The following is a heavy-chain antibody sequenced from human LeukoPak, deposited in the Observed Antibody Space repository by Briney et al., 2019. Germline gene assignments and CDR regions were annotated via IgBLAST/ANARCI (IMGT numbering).Heavy chain of an antibody. J-gene: IGHJ3*02. V-gene: IGHV1-2*02. D-gene: IGHD2-2*01. CDR1: GYTFTGYY. Sequence: ASVKVSCKASGYTFTGYYMHWVRQAPGQGLEWMGWINPNSGGTNYAQKFQGRVTMTRDTPISTAYMELSRLRPDDTAVYYCARGEFGVVVPAEDAFDIWGQGTMVTVSS. CDR3: ARGEFGVVVPAEDAFDI. CDR2: INPNSGGT.